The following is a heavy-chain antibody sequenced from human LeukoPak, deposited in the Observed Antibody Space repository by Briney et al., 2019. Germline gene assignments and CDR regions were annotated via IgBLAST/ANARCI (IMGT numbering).Heavy chain of an antibody. CDR2: ISYDGSNK. J-gene: IGHJ4*02. CDR1: GFTFSSYG. CDR3: ASGTTFDY. Sequence: GRSLRLSCAASGFTFSSYGTHWVRQAPGKGLEWVAVISYDGSNKYYADSVKGRFTISRDNSKNTLYLQMNSLRAEDTAVYYCASGTTFDYWGQGTLVTVSS. V-gene: IGHV3-30*03. D-gene: IGHD1-7*01.